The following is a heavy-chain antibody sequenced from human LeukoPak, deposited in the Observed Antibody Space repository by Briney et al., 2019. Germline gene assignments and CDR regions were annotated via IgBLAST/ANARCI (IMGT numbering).Heavy chain of an antibody. Sequence: GGSLRLSCAASGFTFSSYSMNWVRQAPGKGLEWVSYISSSSSSTIYYADSVKGRFTISRDNAKNSLYLQMNSLRVEDTALYYCARGGAARPDNWGQGPLVTVSS. V-gene: IGHV3-48*01. CDR1: GFTFSSYS. CDR3: ARGGAARPDN. D-gene: IGHD6-6*01. CDR2: ISSSSSSTI. J-gene: IGHJ4*02.